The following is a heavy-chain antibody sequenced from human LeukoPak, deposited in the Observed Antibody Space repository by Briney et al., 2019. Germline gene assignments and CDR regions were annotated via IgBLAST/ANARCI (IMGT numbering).Heavy chain of an antibody. CDR1: RFTFSSYP. V-gene: IGHV3-30-3*01. D-gene: IGHD3-22*01. CDR3: AREGSSGYYPY. CDR2: ISSNGNDK. J-gene: IGHJ4*02. Sequence: GGSLRLSCAASRFTFSSYPMHWVRQAPRKGLEWVAVISSNGNDKHYADPVKGRFTISRDNSKNTLYLQVNSLRAEDTAVYYCAREGSSGYYPYWGRGILVTVST.